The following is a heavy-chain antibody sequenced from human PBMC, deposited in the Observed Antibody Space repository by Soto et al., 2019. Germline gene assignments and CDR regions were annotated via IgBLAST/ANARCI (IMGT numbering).Heavy chain of an antibody. J-gene: IGHJ6*04. V-gene: IGHV1-18*01. Sequence: QLHLVQSGAELKKPGASVKISCRASGNSFSSNVIGWVRQAPGQGLEWMSWISASNGDTNYAQKFRGRVTVTTDTSTSTAYMALRGLTSDATAVYSCARRGGSGDYTGYMDVWGKGTAVTVSS. D-gene: IGHD4-17*01. CDR3: ARRGGSGDYTGYMDV. CDR2: ISASNGDT. CDR1: GNSFSSNV.